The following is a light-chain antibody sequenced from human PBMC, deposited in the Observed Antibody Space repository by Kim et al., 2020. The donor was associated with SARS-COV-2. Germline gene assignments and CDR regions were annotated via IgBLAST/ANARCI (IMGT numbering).Light chain of an antibody. V-gene: IGKV1-39*01. CDR2: AAS. CDR3: QQSYSTPYT. Sequence: AFVGDRVTITCRASQSISNYLNWYQQKPGKAPKLLIYAASSLQSGVPSRFSGIGSGTDFTLTISSLQPEDFATYYCQQSYSTPYTFGQGTKLEI. J-gene: IGKJ2*01. CDR1: QSISNY.